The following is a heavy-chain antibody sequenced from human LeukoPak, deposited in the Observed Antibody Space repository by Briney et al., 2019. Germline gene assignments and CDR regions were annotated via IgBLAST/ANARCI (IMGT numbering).Heavy chain of an antibody. CDR3: ARLATYYYGSMTYYFFEH. V-gene: IGHV4-38-2*02. CDR2: FYHGGST. D-gene: IGHD3-10*01. J-gene: IGHJ4*02. Sequence: PSVTLSLTCTVSGYSISTGYYWDWIRQPQGKGLEWIGTFYHGGSTCYNPSLKSRVTISVDTSKKQLSLKLSSVTAADTAVYYCARLATYYYGSMTYYFFEHWGQGILVTVSS. CDR1: GYSISTGYY.